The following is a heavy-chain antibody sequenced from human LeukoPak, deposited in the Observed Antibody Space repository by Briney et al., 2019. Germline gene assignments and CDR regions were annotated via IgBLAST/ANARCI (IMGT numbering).Heavy chain of an antibody. D-gene: IGHD3-10*01. J-gene: IGHJ5*02. CDR3: ARVRVWFGHNWIDP. CDR2: SNDSGST. Sequence: SETLSLTCVVNGGSFSGSYWSWIRQPPGKGLEWIGGSNDSGSTKYNSSLKSRVTISVDTSKKQFSLTLSSVTAADTAVYYCARVRVWFGHNWIDPWGRGTLVTVSS. V-gene: IGHV4-34*01. CDR1: GGSFSGSY.